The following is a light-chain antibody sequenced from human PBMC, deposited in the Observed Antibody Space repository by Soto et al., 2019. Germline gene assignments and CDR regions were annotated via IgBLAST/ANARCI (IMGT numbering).Light chain of an antibody. CDR3: CAYAGSNSVV. V-gene: IGLV2-23*01. Sequence: QSVLTQPASVSGSPGQSITISCTGSDNDIGRYNHVSWYRQHPGKAPKLLIFEAYKRPPGGSDRFSGSRSGNTASLTISGLQPDDEADYFCCAYAGSNSVVFGGGTKLTVL. CDR2: EAY. CDR1: DNDIGRYNH. J-gene: IGLJ2*01.